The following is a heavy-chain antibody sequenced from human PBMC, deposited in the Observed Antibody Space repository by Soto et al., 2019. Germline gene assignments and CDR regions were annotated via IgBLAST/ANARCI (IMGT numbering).Heavy chain of an antibody. Sequence: LSLTCTVSGASINNTSYYWGWIRQSPGKGLEWIGNIYYSGKTYYSPSLKSRVSISVDASRNQFSLRLSSVTAADTAVYYCGRPWGIGLTPPGPWGQGVLVTVSS. V-gene: IGHV4-39*01. CDR3: GRPWGIGLTPPGP. CDR1: GASINNTSYY. D-gene: IGHD6-13*01. CDR2: IYYSGKT. J-gene: IGHJ5*02.